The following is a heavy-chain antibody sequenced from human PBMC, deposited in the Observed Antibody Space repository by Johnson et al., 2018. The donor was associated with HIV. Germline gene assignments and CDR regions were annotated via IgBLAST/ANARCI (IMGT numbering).Heavy chain of an antibody. CDR1: GFTFSDYA. CDR3: ARGYGGNYDAFDI. D-gene: IGHD4-23*01. CDR2: ISYDAKNK. J-gene: IGHJ3*02. Sequence: QVQLVESGGGVVQPGRSLRLSCVASGFTFSDYAVHWVRQAPGKGLEWVAVISYDAKNKYYADSVKGRFTISRDNSKNTLYLQMNSLRAEDTAVYYCARGYGGNYDAFDIWGQGTMVTVSS. V-gene: IGHV3-30*04.